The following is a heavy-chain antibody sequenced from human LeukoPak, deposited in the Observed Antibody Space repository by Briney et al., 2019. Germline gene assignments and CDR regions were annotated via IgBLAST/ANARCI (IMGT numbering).Heavy chain of an antibody. CDR2: IYYCGST. CDR1: GGSFSGYY. D-gene: IGHD3/OR15-3a*01. CDR3: AISGLVSVIDYFDY. J-gene: IGHJ4*02. V-gene: IGHV4-31*11. Sequence: SETLSLTCAVYGGSFSGYYWSWIRQHPGKGLEWIGYIYYCGSTYYNPSLKSRVTISVDTSKNQFSLKLSSVTAADTAVYYCAISGLVSVIDYFDYWGQGTLVTVSS.